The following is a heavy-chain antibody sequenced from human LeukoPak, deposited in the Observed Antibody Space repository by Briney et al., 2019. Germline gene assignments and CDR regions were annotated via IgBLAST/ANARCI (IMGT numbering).Heavy chain of an antibody. CDR2: IYYSGST. D-gene: IGHD3-16*02. V-gene: IGHV4-61*01. J-gene: IGHJ3*01. CDR1: GGPVSSGSYY. CDR3: ARGFFGGLIVDDAF. Sequence: SETLSLTCTVSGGPVSSGSYYWSWIRQPPGKGLEWIGYIYYSGSTNYNPSLKSRVTISVDTSKNQFSLKLSSVTAADTAVYYCARGFFGGLIVDDAFWGQGTMVTVSS.